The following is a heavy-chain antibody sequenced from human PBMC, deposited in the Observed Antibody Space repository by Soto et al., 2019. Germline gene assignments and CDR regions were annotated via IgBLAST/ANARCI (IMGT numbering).Heavy chain of an antibody. J-gene: IGHJ4*02. CDR3: AKTTPGGVVAASLDY. CDR1: GFTFSSYG. CDR2: ISYDGSNK. V-gene: IGHV3-30*18. D-gene: IGHD2-15*01. Sequence: QVQLVESGGGVVQPGRSLRLSCAASGFTFSSYGMHWVRQAPGKGLEWVAVISYDGSNKYYADSVKGRFTISRDNSKNTLYLQMNSLRAEDTAVYYCAKTTPGGVVAASLDYWGQGTLVTVSS.